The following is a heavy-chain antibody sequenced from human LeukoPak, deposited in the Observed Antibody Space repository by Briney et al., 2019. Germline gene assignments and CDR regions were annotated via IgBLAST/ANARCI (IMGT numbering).Heavy chain of an antibody. J-gene: IGHJ6*03. V-gene: IGHV1-18*01. CDR2: INAYNGNT. CDR1: GYTFTSYG. Sequence: ASVKVSCKASGYTFTSYGISWVRQAPGQGLEWMGWINAYNGNTNYAQKLQGRVTMTTDTSTSTAYMELRSLRSDDTAVYYCARVLGHYGSGSSISYYYYYYMDVWGKGTTVTISS. D-gene: IGHD3-10*01. CDR3: ARVLGHYGSGSSISYYYYYYMDV.